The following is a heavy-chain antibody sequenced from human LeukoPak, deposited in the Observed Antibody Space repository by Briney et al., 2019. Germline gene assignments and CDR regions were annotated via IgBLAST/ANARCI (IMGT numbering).Heavy chain of an antibody. J-gene: IGHJ4*02. V-gene: IGHV4-39*07. D-gene: IGHD4-17*01. CDR2: IYYSGST. Sequence: SETLSLTCTVSGGSISSSSYYWGWIRQPPGKGLEWIGSIYYSGSTYYNPSLKSRVTISVDTSKNQFSLKLSSVTAADTAVYYCAGSEDGVFFDYWGQGTLVTVSS. CDR1: GGSISSSSYY. CDR3: AGSEDGVFFDY.